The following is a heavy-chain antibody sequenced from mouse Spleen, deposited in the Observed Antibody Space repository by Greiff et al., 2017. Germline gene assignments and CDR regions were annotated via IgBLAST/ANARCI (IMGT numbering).Heavy chain of an antibody. CDR2: ISGGGSYT. Sequence: EVQRVESGGGLVKPGGSLKLSCAASGFTFSSYGMSWVRQTPEKRLEWVATISGGGSYTYYPDSVKGRFTISRDNAKNNLYLQMSSLRSEDTALYYCARHHYDYDAWFAYWGQGTLVTVSA. CDR3: ARHHYDYDAWFAY. J-gene: IGHJ3*01. D-gene: IGHD2-4*01. CDR1: GFTFSSYG. V-gene: IGHV5-9-2*01.